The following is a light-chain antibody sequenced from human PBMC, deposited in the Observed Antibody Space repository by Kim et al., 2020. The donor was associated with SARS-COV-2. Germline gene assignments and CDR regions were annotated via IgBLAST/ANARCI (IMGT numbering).Light chain of an antibody. CDR2: GAS. CDR3: QQYNDWPLLT. V-gene: IGKV3-15*01. CDR1: QSVKNN. J-gene: IGKJ4*01. Sequence: IVMTQSPATLSVSPGERVTLSCRASQSVKNNLAWYQQRPGQAPRLLIYGASTRATDISARFSGSGSGTEFTLTIRSLQSEDLGVYYCQQYNDWPLLTFGGGTKVEIK.